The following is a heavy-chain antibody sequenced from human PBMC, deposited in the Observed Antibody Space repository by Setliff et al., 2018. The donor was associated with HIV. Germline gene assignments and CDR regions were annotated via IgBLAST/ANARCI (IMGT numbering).Heavy chain of an antibody. CDR2: ISSYNGNT. Sequence: GASVKVSCKASGYTITSYGISWVPQAPGQGLEWMGWISSYNGNTNYAQNLQGRVTMTTDTSTSTAYVDLRSLRSDDTAVYFCARARYSSSWTGDYYMDVWAKGTTVTVSS. D-gene: IGHD6-13*01. CDR3: ARARYSSSWTGDYYMDV. V-gene: IGHV1-18*01. J-gene: IGHJ6*03. CDR1: GYTITSYG.